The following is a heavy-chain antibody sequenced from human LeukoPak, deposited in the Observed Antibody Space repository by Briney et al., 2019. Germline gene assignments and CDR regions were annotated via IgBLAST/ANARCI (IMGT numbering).Heavy chain of an antibody. D-gene: IGHD1-26*01. V-gene: IGHV4-4*02. CDR3: AREPGIVGATGAFDI. Sequence: GSLRLSCAASGFTFSSYEMNWVRQPPGKGLEWIGEIYHSGSTNYNPSLKSRVTISVDKSKNQFSLKLSSVTAADTAVYYCAREPGIVGATGAFDIWGQGTMVTVSS. CDR1: GFTFSSYEM. CDR2: IYHSGST. J-gene: IGHJ3*02.